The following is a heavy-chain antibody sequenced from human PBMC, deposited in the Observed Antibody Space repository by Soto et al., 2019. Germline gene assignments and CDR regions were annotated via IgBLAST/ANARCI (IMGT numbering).Heavy chain of an antibody. V-gene: IGHV3-74*01. J-gene: IGHJ3*02. D-gene: IGHD2-15*01. Sequence: EVQLVESGGGLVQPGGSLRLSCTASGFTFSPYWMHWVRQVPGKGLVWVSYINSDGTRTTYADSVKGRFTISRDNAKNTLYLQMNSLRAEDTAVYYCVRVRGRPDSFDIWGQGTKVTVSS. CDR1: GFTFSPYW. CDR3: VRVRGRPDSFDI. CDR2: INSDGTRT.